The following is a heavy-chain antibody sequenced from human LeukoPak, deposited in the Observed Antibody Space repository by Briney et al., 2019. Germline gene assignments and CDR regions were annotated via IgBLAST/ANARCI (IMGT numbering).Heavy chain of an antibody. Sequence: GGSLRLSCAASGFTFSSYAMHWVRQAPGKGLEWVAFIRYDGSNKYYADSVKGRFTISRDNSKNTLYLQMNSLRAEDTAVYYCAKDGLRLYYYYYMDVWGKGTTVTISS. CDR1: GFTFSSYA. J-gene: IGHJ6*03. CDR3: AKDGLRLYYYYYMDV. D-gene: IGHD5-12*01. CDR2: IRYDGSNK. V-gene: IGHV3-30*02.